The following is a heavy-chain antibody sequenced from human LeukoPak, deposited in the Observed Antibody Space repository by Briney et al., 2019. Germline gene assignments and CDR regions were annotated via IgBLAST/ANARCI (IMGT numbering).Heavy chain of an antibody. Sequence: ASVKVSCKASGYTFTSYDINWVRQATGQGLEWMGWMNPNSGNTGYAQKFQGRVTMTRNTSISTAYMELSSLRSEDTAVYSCARSGYDWYYFDYWGQGTLVTVSS. D-gene: IGHD5-12*01. CDR1: GYTFTSYD. V-gene: IGHV1-8*01. J-gene: IGHJ4*02. CDR3: ARSGYDWYYFDY. CDR2: MNPNSGNT.